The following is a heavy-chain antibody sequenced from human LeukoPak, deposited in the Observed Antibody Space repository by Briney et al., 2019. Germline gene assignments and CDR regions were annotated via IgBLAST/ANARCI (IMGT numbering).Heavy chain of an antibody. Sequence: ASVKVSCKASGYTFTVYGISWVRQAPGQGLEWMGWITSYNDNTIYAQNFQGRVTMTTDTWTTTAYMELRSLRSDDTAVYYCAKDGGPDMLTNWDYYGMDVWGTGTTVIVSS. J-gene: IGHJ6*04. V-gene: IGHV1-18*04. D-gene: IGHD7-27*01. CDR2: ITSYNDNT. CDR1: GYTFTVYG. CDR3: AKDGGPDMLTNWDYYGMDV.